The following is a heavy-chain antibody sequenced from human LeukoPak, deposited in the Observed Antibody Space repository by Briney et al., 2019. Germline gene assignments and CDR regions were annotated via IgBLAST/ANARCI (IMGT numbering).Heavy chain of an antibody. CDR2: IRYDGSNN. D-gene: IGHD2-2*01. J-gene: IGHJ4*02. CDR3: AKEPVEYCSSTSCYRNPFDY. Sequence: PGGSLRLSCAASGFTFSSYGMHWVRQAPGKGLEWVAFIRYDGSNNYYADSVKGRFTISRDNSKNTLYLQMNSLRAEDTAVYYCAKEPVEYCSSTSCYRNPFDYWGQGTLVTISS. CDR1: GFTFSSYG. V-gene: IGHV3-30*02.